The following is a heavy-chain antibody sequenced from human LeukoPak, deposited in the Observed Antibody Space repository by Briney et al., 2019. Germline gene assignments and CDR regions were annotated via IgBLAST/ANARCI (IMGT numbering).Heavy chain of an antibody. CDR1: GFTVSSNY. CDR3: AREGVSVLRSLY. Sequence: GGSLRLSCAASGFTVSSNYMSWVRQAPGKGLEWVSVIYSGGSTYYADSVKGRFTISRDNAKNSLYLQMNSLRAEDTAVYYCAREGVSVLRSLYWGQGTLVTVSS. V-gene: IGHV3-66*01. CDR2: IYSGGST. J-gene: IGHJ4*02. D-gene: IGHD3-3*01.